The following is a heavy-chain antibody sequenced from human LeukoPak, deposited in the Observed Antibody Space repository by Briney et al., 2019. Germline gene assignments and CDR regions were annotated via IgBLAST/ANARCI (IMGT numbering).Heavy chain of an antibody. J-gene: IGHJ4*02. CDR1: GFTFSSYA. CDR3: VKRNILTGYYYYFDY. D-gene: IGHD3-9*01. Sequence: GGSLRLSCAASGFTFSSYAMNWVRQAPGKGLEWVSSITASGANTYYADSVKGRSTISRDNSKNTLYLQMNSLRADDTAVYYCVKRNILTGYYYYFDYWGQGTLVTVSS. CDR2: ITASGANT. V-gene: IGHV3-23*01.